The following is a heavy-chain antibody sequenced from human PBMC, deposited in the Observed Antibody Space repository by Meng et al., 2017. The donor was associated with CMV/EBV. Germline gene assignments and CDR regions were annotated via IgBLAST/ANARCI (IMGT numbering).Heavy chain of an antibody. CDR3: AKRFSLQSLGSSWYVRDY. CDR2: ISSSSSYI. D-gene: IGHD6-13*01. V-gene: IGHV3-21*01. CDR1: GFTFSSYS. Sequence: GGSLRLSCAASGFTFSSYSMNWVRQAPGKGLEWVSSISSSSSYIYYADSVKGRFTISRDNAKNTLYLQMNSLRAEDTAVYYCAKRFSLQSLGSSWYVRDYWGQGTLVTVSS. J-gene: IGHJ4*02.